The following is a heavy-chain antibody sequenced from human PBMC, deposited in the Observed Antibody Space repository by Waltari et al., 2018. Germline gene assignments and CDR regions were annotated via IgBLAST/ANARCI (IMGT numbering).Heavy chain of an antibody. D-gene: IGHD6-13*01. CDR3: ARDGAGDIDLDN. CDR2: INGDGSGT. Sequence: EVQLVESGGGLIQPGGSLRLACAASGFTFNTYWMHWVRQVPGKGLVWFSRINGDGSGTMYADSVNGRFTISRDNAKNTFYLQMNSLRVEDTAVYYCARDGAGDIDLDNWGQGTLVTVSS. J-gene: IGHJ4*02. CDR1: GFTFNTYW. V-gene: IGHV3-74*03.